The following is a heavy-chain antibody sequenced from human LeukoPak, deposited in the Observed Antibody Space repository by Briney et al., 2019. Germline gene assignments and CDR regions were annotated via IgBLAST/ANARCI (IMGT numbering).Heavy chain of an antibody. CDR1: GGSISSGGYY. CDR3: ARARSTMVRGVVEPLYFDY. CDR2: IYYSGST. V-gene: IGHV4-31*03. D-gene: IGHD3-10*01. Sequence: SETLSLTCTVSGGSISSGGYYWSWIRQHPGKGLEWIGYIYYSGSTSYNPSLKSRVTISVDTSKNQLSLKLSSVTAADTAVYYCARARSTMVRGVVEPLYFDYWGQGTLVTVSA. J-gene: IGHJ4*02.